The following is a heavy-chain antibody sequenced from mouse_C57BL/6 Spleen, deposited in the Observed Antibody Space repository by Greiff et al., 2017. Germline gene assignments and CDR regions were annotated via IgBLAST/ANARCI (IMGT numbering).Heavy chain of an antibody. CDR3: ARENYGSSYEKGFAY. CDR1: GYTFTSYG. V-gene: IGHV1-81*01. Sequence: QVQLQQSGAELARPGASVKLSCEASGYTFTSYGISWVKQRTGQGLEWIGEIYPRSGNTYYNEKFKGKATLTADKSSSTAYMELRSLTSEDSAVYFCARENYGSSYEKGFAYWGQGTLVTVSA. D-gene: IGHD1-1*01. J-gene: IGHJ3*01. CDR2: IYPRSGNT.